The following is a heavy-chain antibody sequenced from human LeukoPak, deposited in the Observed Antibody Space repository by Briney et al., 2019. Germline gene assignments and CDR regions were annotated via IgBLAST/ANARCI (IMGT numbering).Heavy chain of an antibody. J-gene: IGHJ4*02. CDR2: IKQDGSEK. CDR1: GFTFSSYA. D-gene: IGHD1-26*01. CDR3: ARPPPSIVGAVNGVY. Sequence: GRSLRLSCAASGFTFSSYAIHWVRQAPGEGLEWVANIKQDGSEKYYVDSVKGRFTISRDNAKNSLYLQMNSLRAEDTAVHYCARPPPSIVGAVNGVYWGQETLVTVSS. V-gene: IGHV3-7*01.